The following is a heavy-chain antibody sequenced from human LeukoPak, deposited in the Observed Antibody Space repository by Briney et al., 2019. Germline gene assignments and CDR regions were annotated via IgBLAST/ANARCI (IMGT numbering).Heavy chain of an antibody. J-gene: IGHJ4*02. CDR1: GFTFSSYA. CDR2: ISYDGSNK. CDR3: ARDRGLGYCSSTSCYLLDY. Sequence: GGSLRLSCAASGFTFSSYAMHWVRQAPGKGLEWVAVISYDGSNKYYADSVKGRFTISRDNSKNTLYLQMNSLRAEDTAVYYCARDRGLGYCSSTSCYLLDYWGQGTLVTVSS. V-gene: IGHV3-30*01. D-gene: IGHD2-2*01.